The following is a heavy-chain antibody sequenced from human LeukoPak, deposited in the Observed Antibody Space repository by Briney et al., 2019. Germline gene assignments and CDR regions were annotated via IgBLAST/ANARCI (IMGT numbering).Heavy chain of an antibody. Sequence: PGGSLRLSCAASGFTVSSNYMSWVRQAPGKGLEWVSVIYSGGSTYYADSVKGRFTISRDNSKNTLYLQMNSLRAEDTAVYYCARLLVYYYDSSGFEPIDYWGQGTLVAVSS. J-gene: IGHJ4*02. V-gene: IGHV3-66*01. CDR1: GFTVSSNY. D-gene: IGHD3-22*01. CDR3: ARLLVYYYDSSGFEPIDY. CDR2: IYSGGST.